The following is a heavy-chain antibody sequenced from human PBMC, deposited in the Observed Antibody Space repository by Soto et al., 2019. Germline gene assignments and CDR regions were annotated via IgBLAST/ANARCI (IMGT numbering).Heavy chain of an antibody. D-gene: IGHD1-26*01. CDR3: ARTTSGSYPY. Sequence: QVQLQESGPGLVKPSETLSLTCTVSGGSISSYHWSWIRQPPGKGLEWIGYIYYSGSTNYNPSLKSRVTISVDTSKNQFSLKLSSVTAADTAVYYCARTTSGSYPYWGQGTLVTVSS. V-gene: IGHV4-59*01. J-gene: IGHJ4*02. CDR2: IYYSGST. CDR1: GGSISSYH.